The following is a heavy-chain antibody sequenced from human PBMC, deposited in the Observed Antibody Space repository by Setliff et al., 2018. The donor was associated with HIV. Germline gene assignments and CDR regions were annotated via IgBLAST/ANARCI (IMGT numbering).Heavy chain of an antibody. V-gene: IGHV4-34*01. CDR1: GQSISGYY. J-gene: IGHJ4*02. CDR3: ASRRGIEFYFDI. D-gene: IGHD3-10*01. Sequence: PSETLSLTCAVYGQSISGYYWSWIRQTPGKGLEWIGEINHGGDTNYNPSLKSRVTISVGSSYNHFSLKLSPVTAADTGVYYCASRRGIEFYFDIWGQGTPVTVSS. CDR2: INHGGDT.